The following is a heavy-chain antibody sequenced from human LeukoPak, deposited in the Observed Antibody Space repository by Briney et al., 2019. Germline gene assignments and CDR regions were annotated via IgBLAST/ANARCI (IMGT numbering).Heavy chain of an antibody. CDR1: GGSISRYY. CDR3: ARENSGSSREFDY. J-gene: IGHJ4*02. Sequence: SETLSLTCTVSGGSISRYYWSWIRQPARKGLEWIGRIYTSGSTNYNASLQSRVSMSVDTSKNQFSLKLSSVTVADTAVFYCARENSGSSREFDYWGQGTLVSVSS. CDR2: IYTSGST. D-gene: IGHD1-26*01. V-gene: IGHV4-4*07.